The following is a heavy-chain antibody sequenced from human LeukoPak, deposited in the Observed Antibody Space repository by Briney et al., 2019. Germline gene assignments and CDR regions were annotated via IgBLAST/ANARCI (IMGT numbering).Heavy chain of an antibody. CDR2: ILYSGST. CDR1: GGSISTGSYY. D-gene: IGHD3-22*01. J-gene: IGHJ4*02. Sequence: SETLSLTCTVSGGSISTGSYYWGWIRQPPGKGLEWIGSILYSGSTYYKPSLKSRVTMSVDTSKNQFSLKLSSVTAADTAVYYCAHYYDSRGYYLGYWGQGTLVTVSS. CDR3: AHYYDSRGYYLGY. V-gene: IGHV4-39*01.